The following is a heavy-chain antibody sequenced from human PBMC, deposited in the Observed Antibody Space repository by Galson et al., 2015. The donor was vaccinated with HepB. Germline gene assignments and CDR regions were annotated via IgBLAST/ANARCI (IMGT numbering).Heavy chain of an antibody. J-gene: IGHJ6*03. Sequence: SVKVSCKASGYTFTSYDINWVRQAPGQGLEWMGRISAYNDNTNYAQNLQGRVTVTTDTSTSTAYRELRSLRPDDTAVYYCAREAKYQLPQSQYYPYDMDVCGKGTTGAVSS. CDR2: ISAYNDNT. V-gene: IGHV1-18*01. CDR1: GYTFTSYD. CDR3: AREAKYQLPQSQYYPYDMDV. D-gene: IGHD2-2*01.